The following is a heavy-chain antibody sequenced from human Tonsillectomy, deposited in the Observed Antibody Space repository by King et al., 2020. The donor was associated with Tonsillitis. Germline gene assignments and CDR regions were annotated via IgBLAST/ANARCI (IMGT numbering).Heavy chain of an antibody. CDR2: ISLSSSYI. CDR1: GFTFTSYT. CDR3: ASDVSYCAGSCYVYAMDV. J-gene: IGHJ6*02. Sequence: QLVQSGGGLVKPGGSLRLSCEASGFTFTSYTMNWVRQAPGKGLERVSSISLSSSYIYYADSVMGRLTIPRDNAKNSLYLQMNSLRAEDTAEYYGASDVSYCAGSCYVYAMDVWGQGTTVTVAS. V-gene: IGHV3-21*01. D-gene: IGHD3-22*01.